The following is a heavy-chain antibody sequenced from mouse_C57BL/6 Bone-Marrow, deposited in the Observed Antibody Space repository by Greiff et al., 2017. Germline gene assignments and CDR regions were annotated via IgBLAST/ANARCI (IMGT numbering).Heavy chain of an antibody. V-gene: IGHV3-8*01. CDR1: GYSITSDY. Sequence: EVQRVESGPGLAKPSQTLSLTCSVTGYSITSDYWNWIRKFPGNKLEYMGYISYSGSTYYNPSLKSRISITRDTSKNQYYLQLNSVTTEDTATYXCARCGSSYEGAMDYWGQGTSVTVSS. D-gene: IGHD1-1*01. CDR3: ARCGSSYEGAMDY. J-gene: IGHJ4*01. CDR2: ISYSGST.